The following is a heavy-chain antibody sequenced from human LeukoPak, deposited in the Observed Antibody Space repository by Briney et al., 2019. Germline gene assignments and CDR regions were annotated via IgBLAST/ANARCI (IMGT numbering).Heavy chain of an antibody. V-gene: IGHV4-39*01. Sequence: SETLSLTCTVSGGSISSSSYYWGWIRQPPGKGLEWIGSIYYSGSTYYNPSLKSRVAISVDTSKNQFSLKLSSVTAADTAVYYCARLRITMIVVVTVFDYWGQGTLVTVSS. J-gene: IGHJ4*02. CDR1: GGSISSSSYY. D-gene: IGHD3-22*01. CDR3: ARLRITMIVVVTVFDY. CDR2: IYYSGST.